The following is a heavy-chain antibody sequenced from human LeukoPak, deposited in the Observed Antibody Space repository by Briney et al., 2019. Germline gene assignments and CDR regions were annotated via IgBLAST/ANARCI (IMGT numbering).Heavy chain of an antibody. D-gene: IGHD6-19*01. Sequence: GGSLRLSCAASGFTFSSYAMSWVRQAPGKGLEWVSAISGSGGSTYYADSVKGRFTISRDNSKNSLYLQMNSLRAEDTAVYYCARDRDNSGWYEPFDYWGQGALVTVSS. J-gene: IGHJ4*02. CDR1: GFTFSSYA. CDR2: ISGSGGST. V-gene: IGHV3-23*01. CDR3: ARDRDNSGWYEPFDY.